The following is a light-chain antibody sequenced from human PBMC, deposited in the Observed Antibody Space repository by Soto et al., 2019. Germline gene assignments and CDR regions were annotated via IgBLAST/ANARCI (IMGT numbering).Light chain of an antibody. CDR3: QQYGTLPLT. J-gene: IGKJ4*01. CDR2: GAS. CDR1: QSVSDW. V-gene: IGKV3-15*01. Sequence: MTHSPSTLSASVGDRVTITCRASQSVSDWLAWYQQRPGQAPRLLIFGASTRATGFPARFSGSGSGTDFTLTISRLEPEDFALYYCQQYGTLPLTFGGGTKVDIK.